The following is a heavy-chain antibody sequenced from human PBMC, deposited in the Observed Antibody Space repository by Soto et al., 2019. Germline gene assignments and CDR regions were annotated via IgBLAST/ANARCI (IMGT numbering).Heavy chain of an antibody. V-gene: IGHV3-23*01. Sequence: EVQVLESGGGSVQPGGSLRLSCAASGFTFSNFAMSWVRHAPGKGLEWVSEITGSTGTTYYADSVRGRFIISRDNSQNTLHLQMNSLRPEDTAVYYCAKYTSSSPYYMDVWGKGTTVTVSS. CDR3: AKYTSSSPYYMDV. J-gene: IGHJ6*03. CDR2: ITGSTGTT. D-gene: IGHD6-13*01. CDR1: GFTFSNFA.